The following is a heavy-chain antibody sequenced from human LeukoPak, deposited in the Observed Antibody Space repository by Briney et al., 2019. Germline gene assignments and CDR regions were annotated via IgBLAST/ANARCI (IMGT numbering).Heavy chain of an antibody. J-gene: IGHJ4*02. CDR1: DYSISSGYY. CDR2: ISHTGST. CDR3: ARGRNGYIYFDY. D-gene: IGHD5-24*01. V-gene: IGHV4-38-2*02. Sequence: PSETLSLTCTVSDYSISSGYYWGWIRQPPGKGLEWVGIISHTGSTYYNPSLKSRVTTSVDTSKNQFSLKLTSVTAADTAVYYCARGRNGYIYFDYWGQGTLVTVSS.